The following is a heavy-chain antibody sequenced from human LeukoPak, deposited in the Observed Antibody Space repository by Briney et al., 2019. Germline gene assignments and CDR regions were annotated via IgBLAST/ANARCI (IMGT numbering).Heavy chain of an antibody. CDR3: ARLPNVYYYYYMDV. CDR2: IYYSGST. Sequence: SETLSLTCSVSGGCLSNSSYYWGWIRQPPGKGLEWIGSIYYSGSTYYNPSLKSRVTISVDTSKNQFSLKLSSVTAADTAVYYCARLPNVYYYYYMDVWGKGTTVTVSS. J-gene: IGHJ6*03. CDR1: GGCLSNSSYY. V-gene: IGHV4-39*01.